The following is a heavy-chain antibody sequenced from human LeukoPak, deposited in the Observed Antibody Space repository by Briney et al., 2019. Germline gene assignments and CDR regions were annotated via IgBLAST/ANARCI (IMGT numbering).Heavy chain of an antibody. V-gene: IGHV4-59*08. D-gene: IGHD6-25*01. CDR1: DDSISSYY. Sequence: PSETLSLTCTVSDDSISSYYWSWIRQPPGKGLEWIGYTSYSVNTNHNPSLKSRVTVSLDTSKNQFSLKVNSVTAADTAVYYCARHLSSSGNGFQYWGQGTLLTVFS. CDR3: ARHLSSSGNGFQY. CDR2: TSYSVNT. J-gene: IGHJ1*01.